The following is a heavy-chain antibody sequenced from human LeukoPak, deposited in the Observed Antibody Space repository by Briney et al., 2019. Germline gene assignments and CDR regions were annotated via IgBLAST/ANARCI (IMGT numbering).Heavy chain of an antibody. J-gene: IGHJ6*03. CDR1: GFTFDDYG. CDR3: AREGIAARLKEVDYYYMDV. V-gene: IGHV3-20*04. D-gene: IGHD6-6*01. Sequence: PGGSLRLSCAASGFTFDDYGMSWVRQAPGKGLEWVSGINWNGGSTGYADSVKGRFTISRDNAKNSLYLQMNSLRAEDTALYYCAREGIAARLKEVDYYYMDVWGKGTTVTVSS. CDR2: INWNGGST.